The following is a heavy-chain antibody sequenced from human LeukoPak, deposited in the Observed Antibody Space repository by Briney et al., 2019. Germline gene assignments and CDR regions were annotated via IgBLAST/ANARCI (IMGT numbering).Heavy chain of an antibody. CDR3: AKEGTMIVETFDP. D-gene: IGHD3-22*01. CDR2: IKQDGSEK. Sequence: PGGSLRLSCAASGFTFSSYWMSWVRQAPGKGLEWVANIKQDGSEKYYVDSVKGRFTISRDNSKNTLYLQMNSLRAEDTAVYYCAKEGTMIVETFDPWGQGTLVTVSS. J-gene: IGHJ5*02. V-gene: IGHV3-7*01. CDR1: GFTFSSYW.